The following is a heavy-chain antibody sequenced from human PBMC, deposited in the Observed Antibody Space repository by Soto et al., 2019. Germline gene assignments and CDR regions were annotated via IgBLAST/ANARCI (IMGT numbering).Heavy chain of an antibody. D-gene: IGHD6-19*01. CDR3: ARVQWLVTGPFDY. CDR1: SGSISSSNW. CDR2: IYHSGST. V-gene: IGHV4-4*02. Sequence: QVQLQESGPGLVKPSGTLSLTCAVSSGSISSSNWWSWVRQPPGKGLEWIGEIYHSGSTNYNPSLKSRVTISVDKSNHQFSLKLSSVTAADTAVYYCARVQWLVTGPFDYWGQGTLVTVCS. J-gene: IGHJ4*02.